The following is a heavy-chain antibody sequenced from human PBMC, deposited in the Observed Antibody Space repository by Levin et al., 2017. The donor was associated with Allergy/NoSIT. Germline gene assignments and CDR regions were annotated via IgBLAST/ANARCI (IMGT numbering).Heavy chain of an antibody. CDR2: IYWDDDK. CDR1: GFSLTTSGVG. CDR3: AGWEQTFPV. Sequence: KASGPTLVKPTQTLTLTCTFSGFSLTTSGVGVGWIRQPPGKALEWLALIYWDDDKRYSPSLKSRLTITKDTSKNQVVLRMTNMDPVDTATYYRAGWEQTFPVRGQGKMVAVS. J-gene: IGHJ3*01. V-gene: IGHV2-5*02. D-gene: IGHD1-26*01.